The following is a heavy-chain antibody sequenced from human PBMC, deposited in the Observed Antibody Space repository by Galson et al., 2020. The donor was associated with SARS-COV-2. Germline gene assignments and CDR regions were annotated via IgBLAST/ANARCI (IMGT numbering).Heavy chain of an antibody. CDR2: IIPILGIA. Sequence: SVKVSCKASGGTFSSYAISWVRQAPGHGIEWMGGIIPILGIANYAQKFQGRVTITADKSTSTAYMELSSLRSEDTAVYYCARDPGHYYDSSGPPLVGYYYYMDVWGKGTTVTVSS. D-gene: IGHD3-22*01. CDR1: GGTFSSYA. J-gene: IGHJ6*03. V-gene: IGHV1-69*10. CDR3: ARDPGHYYDSSGPPLVGYYYYMDV.